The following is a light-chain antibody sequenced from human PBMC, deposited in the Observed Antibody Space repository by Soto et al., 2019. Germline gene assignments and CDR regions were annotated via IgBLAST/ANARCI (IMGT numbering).Light chain of an antibody. CDR3: QQYGSSPLT. J-gene: IGKJ4*01. CDR1: QSVRSNY. CDR2: DAS. Sequence: EIVLTQSPGTLSLSPGERATLSCRASQSVRSNYLAWYQQKPGQAPRFLIYDASSRATGIPDRFSGSGSGTDFTLTISRLEPEDFAVYYRQQYGSSPLTFGGGTKV. V-gene: IGKV3-20*01.